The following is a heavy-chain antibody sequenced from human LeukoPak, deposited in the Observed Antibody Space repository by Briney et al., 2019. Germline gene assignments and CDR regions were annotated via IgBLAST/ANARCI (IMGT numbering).Heavy chain of an antibody. CDR1: GGSFSGYY. J-gene: IGHJ6*02. CDR3: VREGYSSGWYKMDV. V-gene: IGHV4-34*01. D-gene: IGHD6-19*01. CDR2: INHSGST. Sequence: SETLSLTCAVYGGSFSGYYWSWIRQPPGKGLEWIGEINHSGSTNYNPSLKSRVTISVDTAKNQFSLKLSSVTAADTAVYYCVREGYSSGWYKMDVWGQGTTVTVSS.